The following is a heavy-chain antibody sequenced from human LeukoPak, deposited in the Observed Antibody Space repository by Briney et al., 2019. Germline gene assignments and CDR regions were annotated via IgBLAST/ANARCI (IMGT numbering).Heavy chain of an antibody. J-gene: IGHJ3*01. CDR3: ASGGPGHSYGYGDAFDL. D-gene: IGHD5-18*01. CDR2: ISSNGGST. CDR1: GFTFSSYA. V-gene: IGHV3-64*01. Sequence: GGSLRLSCAASGFTFSSYAMHWVRQAPGKGLEYVSAISSNGGSTYYANSVKGRFTISRDNSKNTLYLQMGSLRAEDMAVYYCASGGPGHSYGYGDAFDLWGQGTMVTVSS.